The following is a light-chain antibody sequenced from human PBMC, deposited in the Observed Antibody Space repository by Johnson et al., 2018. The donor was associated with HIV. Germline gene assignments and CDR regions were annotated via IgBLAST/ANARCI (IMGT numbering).Light chain of an antibody. CDR2: ENN. J-gene: IGLJ1*01. CDR1: NSNIGNNY. CDR3: GTWDNSLNTGAV. V-gene: IGLV1-51*02. Sequence: HSVLTQPPSVSAAPGQKVTISCSGSNSNIGNNYVSWYQQLPGAAPKLLIYENNKRPSGIPDRFSGSKSGTSATLGITGLQTGDEADYYCGTWDNSLNTGAVFGPGTKVTVL.